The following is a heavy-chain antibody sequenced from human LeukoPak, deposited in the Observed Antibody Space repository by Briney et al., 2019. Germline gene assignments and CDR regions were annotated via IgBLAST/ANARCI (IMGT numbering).Heavy chain of an antibody. J-gene: IGHJ4*02. D-gene: IGHD3-22*01. CDR1: GHTLTELA. Sequence: ASVKVSCKVSGHTLTELAIHWVRQAPGQGLEWMGGFDPDEDETIYAQKFLGRDTMTEDTTTDTAYMELSSLESEDTAVYYCATQSNGYHYYWGQGTPVTVST. CDR2: FDPDEDET. V-gene: IGHV1-24*01. CDR3: ATQSNGYHYY.